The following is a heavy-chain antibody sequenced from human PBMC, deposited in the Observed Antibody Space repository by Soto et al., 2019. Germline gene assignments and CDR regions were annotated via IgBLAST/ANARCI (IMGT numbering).Heavy chain of an antibody. CDR1: GGSINSGAHY. J-gene: IGHJ5*02. Sequence: SETLSLTCSVSGGSINSGAHYWSWLRQHPGKGLEWIGYIYYSGDTYYNPSLKSRVTISVDTSKNQFSLKLSSVTAADTAVYYCASPKIAFYNWFDPWGQGTLVTVSS. V-gene: IGHV4-39*01. CDR2: IYYSGDT. D-gene: IGHD3-3*02. CDR3: ASPKIAFYNWFDP.